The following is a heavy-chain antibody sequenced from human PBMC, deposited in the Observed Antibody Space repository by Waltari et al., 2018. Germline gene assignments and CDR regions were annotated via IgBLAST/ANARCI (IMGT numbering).Heavy chain of an antibody. Sequence: QLQLQASAPGLVKPSETLSPTCTVSGCSISSNSYYWGWIRQPPGKGLEWIGSIYYSGSTYYNPSLKIRVTIAVDTSKNQFSLKLSSVTAADTAVYYCARDGSGWYSWGQGTLVTVSS. CDR3: ARDGSGWYS. CDR2: IYYSGST. V-gene: IGHV4-39*07. CDR1: GCSISSNSYY. J-gene: IGHJ4*02. D-gene: IGHD6-19*01.